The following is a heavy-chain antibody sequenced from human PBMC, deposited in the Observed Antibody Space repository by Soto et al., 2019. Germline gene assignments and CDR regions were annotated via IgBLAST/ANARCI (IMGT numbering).Heavy chain of an antibody. CDR3: ASRPEFDY. CDR1: GFTFSTYH. J-gene: IGHJ4*02. Sequence: LRLSCAASGFTFSTYHMGWVRQAPGKGLEWVSGISDSGTTTYYTDSVKGRFTISRDNSKNTMCLQMNSLSVEDTAVYYCASRPEFDYWGQGTLVPVSS. CDR2: ISDSGTTT. V-gene: IGHV3-23*01.